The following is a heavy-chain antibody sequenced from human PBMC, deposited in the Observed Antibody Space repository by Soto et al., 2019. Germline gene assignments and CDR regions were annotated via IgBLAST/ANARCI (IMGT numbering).Heavy chain of an antibody. CDR2: IYYSGST. J-gene: IGHJ6*02. CDR3: ARDETTGSEPMDV. V-gene: IGHV4-30-4*01. Sequence: QVQLQESGPGLVKPSQTLSLTCTVSGGSISSGDYHWSWIRQPPGKGLEWIGYIYYSGSTYYNPSPKSRVTISVDTSKNQFSLKLSSVTAADTAVYYCARDETTGSEPMDVWGQGTTVTVSS. D-gene: IGHD3-10*01. CDR1: GGSISSGDYH.